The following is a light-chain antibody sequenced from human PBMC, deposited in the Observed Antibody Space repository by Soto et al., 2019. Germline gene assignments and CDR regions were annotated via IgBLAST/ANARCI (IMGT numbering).Light chain of an antibody. Sequence: DIVLTQFPGTLSLSPGERATLSCRASQSVSSSFLAWYQQKVGQAPRLLIYGASSRATGIPDRFSGSGSGTDFTLTISRLDPEDFAVYYCQQYGSSPRTFGQGTKVDIK. CDR1: QSVSSSF. CDR2: GAS. CDR3: QQYGSSPRT. J-gene: IGKJ1*01. V-gene: IGKV3-20*01.